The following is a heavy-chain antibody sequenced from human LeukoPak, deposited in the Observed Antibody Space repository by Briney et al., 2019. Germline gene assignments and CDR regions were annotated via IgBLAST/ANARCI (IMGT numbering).Heavy chain of an antibody. V-gene: IGHV3-30-3*01. Sequence: GGSLRLSCAASGFTFSSYAMHWVRQAPGKGLEWVAVTSYDGSNKYYADSVKGRFTISRDNSKNTLYLQMNSLRAEDTAVYYCARDRRYCSSTSCYTRGYYYYGMDVWGQGTTVTVSS. CDR1: GFTFSSYA. CDR3: ARDRRYCSSTSCYTRGYYYYGMDV. D-gene: IGHD2-2*02. J-gene: IGHJ6*02. CDR2: TSYDGSNK.